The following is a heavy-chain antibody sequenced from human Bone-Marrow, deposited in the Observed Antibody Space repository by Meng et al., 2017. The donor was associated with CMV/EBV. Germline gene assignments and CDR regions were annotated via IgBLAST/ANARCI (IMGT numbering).Heavy chain of an antibody. CDR2: ITSSSTYI. CDR1: EFTFSTYT. Sequence: SCAASEFTFSTYTMNWVRQAPGEGLEWVSSITSSSTYIFYADSVKGRFTISRDNAKNSLSLQMDSLRAEDTAVYYCARSTSVDYWGQGTLVTVSS. CDR3: ARSTSVDY. V-gene: IGHV3-21*01. D-gene: IGHD2-2*01. J-gene: IGHJ4*02.